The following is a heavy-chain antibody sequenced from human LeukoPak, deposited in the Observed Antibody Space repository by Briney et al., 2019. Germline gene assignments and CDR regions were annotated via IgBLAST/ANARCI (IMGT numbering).Heavy chain of an antibody. D-gene: IGHD2-2*01. Sequence: PSETLSLTCTVSGGSISSGSYYWSWIRQPAGKGLEWIGRIYTSGDTNYNPSLKSRVTMSVDMSKDQVSLKLSSVTAADTAVYYCARGSERYCSSTSCSFDYWGQGTLVTVSS. CDR3: ARGSERYCSSTSCSFDY. V-gene: IGHV4-61*02. CDR2: IYTSGDT. CDR1: GGSISSGSYY. J-gene: IGHJ4*02.